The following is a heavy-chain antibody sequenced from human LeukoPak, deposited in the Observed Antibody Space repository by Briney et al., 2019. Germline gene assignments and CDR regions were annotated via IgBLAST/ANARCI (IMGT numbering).Heavy chain of an antibody. V-gene: IGHV1-18*01. CDR3: ARGGITIFGVVTSHFDY. CDR2: ISVYNGNT. J-gene: IGHJ4*02. D-gene: IGHD3-3*01. CDR1: GYTFTSYG. Sequence: GASVKVSCKASGYTFTSYGISWVRQAPGQGLEWMGWISVYNGNTNYAQKLQGRVTMTTDTSTSTAYMELRSLRSDDTAVYYCARGGITIFGVVTSHFDYWGQGTLVTVSS.